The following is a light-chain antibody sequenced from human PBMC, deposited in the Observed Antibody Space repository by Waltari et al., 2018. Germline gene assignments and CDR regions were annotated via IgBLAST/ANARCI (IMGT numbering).Light chain of an antibody. Sequence: DIQMTLSPSTLSASVGDRVTITCRASQSISTWLAWYQQTPGKAPKLLIYEASTLESGVPSRVSGGGSGTEFTLTISSLQPDDFATYYCQQYDTYPLTFGGGTKVEIK. CDR2: EAS. V-gene: IGKV1-5*03. CDR3: QQYDTYPLT. J-gene: IGKJ4*01. CDR1: QSISTW.